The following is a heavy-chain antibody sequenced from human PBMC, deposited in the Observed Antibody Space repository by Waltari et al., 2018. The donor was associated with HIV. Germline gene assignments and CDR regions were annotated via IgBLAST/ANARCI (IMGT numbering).Heavy chain of an antibody. D-gene: IGHD3-22*01. CDR1: PFTFSDFW. V-gene: IGHV3-7*01. CDR2: ISPDESER. J-gene: IGHJ3*02. CDR3: GRNSNIYPHAFDI. Sequence: EAQLVESGGGLVQPGGSLRLSCAASPFTFSDFWMSWVRQPPGKGLEWLANISPDESERYYVDSLRGRLTISRDNAKKSLYLQMNSVGADDTGVFYCGRNSNIYPHAFDIGGQGTIVTVSS.